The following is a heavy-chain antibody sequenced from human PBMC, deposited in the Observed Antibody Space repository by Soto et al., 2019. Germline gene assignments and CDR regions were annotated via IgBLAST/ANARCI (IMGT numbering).Heavy chain of an antibody. CDR3: ARGPLGYSSSCLDY. Sequence: GGSLRLSCAASGSTFSSYAMSWVRQAPGKGLEWVSVISGSGDSTYYADSVKGRFTISRDNSKNTLYVQMNSLRAEDTAVYYCARGPLGYSSSCLDYWGQGTLVTVSS. D-gene: IGHD6-13*01. J-gene: IGHJ4*02. V-gene: IGHV3-23*01. CDR2: ISGSGDST. CDR1: GSTFSSYA.